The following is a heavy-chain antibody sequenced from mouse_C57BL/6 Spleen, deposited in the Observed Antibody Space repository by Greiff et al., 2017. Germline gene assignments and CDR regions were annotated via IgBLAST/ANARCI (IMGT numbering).Heavy chain of an antibody. CDR2: IYPSDSET. D-gene: IGHD2-4*01. CDR1: GYTFTSYW. CDR3: AGQGDYGAAWFAY. V-gene: IGHV1-61*01. Sequence: QVQLQQPGAELVRPGSSVKLSCKASGYTFTSYWMDWVKQRPGQGLEWIGNIYPSDSETHYNQKFKDKATLTVDKSSSTAYMQLSSLTSEDSAVYYCAGQGDYGAAWFAYWGQGTLVTVSA. J-gene: IGHJ3*01.